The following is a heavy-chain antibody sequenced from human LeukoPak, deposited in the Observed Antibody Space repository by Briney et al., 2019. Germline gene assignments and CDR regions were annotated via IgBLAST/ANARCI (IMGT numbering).Heavy chain of an antibody. D-gene: IGHD3-22*01. V-gene: IGHV1-2*06. CDR2: INPNSGGT. CDR1: GYTFTGYY. CDR3: ARDSSGSATDY. J-gene: IGHJ4*02. Sequence: ASVKVSCKASGYTFTGYYMHWVRQAPGQGLEWMGRINPNSGGTNYAQKFQGRVTMTRDTSISTAYMELSRLRSDDTAVYYSARDSSGSATDYWGQGTLVTVSS.